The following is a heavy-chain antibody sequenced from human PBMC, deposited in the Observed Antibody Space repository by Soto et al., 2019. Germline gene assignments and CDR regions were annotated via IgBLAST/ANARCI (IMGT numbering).Heavy chain of an antibody. CDR1: GYTLTELS. CDR3: ATDPGITIFGVVIENYYYYGMDV. D-gene: IGHD3-3*01. CDR2: FDPEDGET. V-gene: IGHV1-24*01. Sequence: QVQLVQSGAEVKKPGASVKVSCKVSGYTLTELSMHWVRQAPGKGLEWMGGFDPEDGETIYAQKFQGRVTMTEDTSTDTAYMELSSLRSEDTAVYYCATDPGITIFGVVIENYYYYGMDVWGQGTTVTVSS. J-gene: IGHJ6*02.